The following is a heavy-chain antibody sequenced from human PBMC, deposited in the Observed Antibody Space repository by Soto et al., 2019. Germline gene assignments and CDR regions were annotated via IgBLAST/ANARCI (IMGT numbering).Heavy chain of an antibody. CDR1: GFSLSTSGVG. D-gene: IGHD6-19*01. CDR2: IYWDDDK. CDR3: GRRRHIAVAGRYFDY. V-gene: IGHV2-5*02. J-gene: IGHJ4*02. Sequence: QITLKESGPTLVKPTQTLTLTCTFSGFSLSTSGVGVGWIRQPPGKALEWLALIYWDDDKRYSPSLKSMLTVTKDTSKNQVVLTMNHTDPVDTATYYCGRRRHIAVAGRYFDYWGQGTLVTVSS.